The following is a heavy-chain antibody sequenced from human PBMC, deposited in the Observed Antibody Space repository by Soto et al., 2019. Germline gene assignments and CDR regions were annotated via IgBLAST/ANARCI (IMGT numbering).Heavy chain of an antibody. CDR3: ARDVDRTSHLNWFDP. CDR1: GFTFSSYA. V-gene: IGHV3-64*04. CDR2: ISSNWGST. Sequence: PGGSLRLSCSASGFTFSSYAMHWVRQAPGKGLEYVSAISSNWGSTNYADSVKGLFTISRDSSKNTVYLQMDSLKVEDTAVYYCARDVDRTSHLNWFDPWGQGVMVTVSS. J-gene: IGHJ5*02. D-gene: IGHD5-12*01.